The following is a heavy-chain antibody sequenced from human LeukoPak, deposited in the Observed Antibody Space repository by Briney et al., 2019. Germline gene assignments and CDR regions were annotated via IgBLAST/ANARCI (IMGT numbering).Heavy chain of an antibody. CDR1: GFSFSKYW. V-gene: IGHV3-7*01. Sequence: GGSLRLSCAASGFSFSKYWMTWVRHAPGKGLEGVATIKQCGSENYYVASVKGRFTISRDNAKNSVHLQMNSLRAEDTAVYFCARDLSCYFDSRGYLLSYWGQGTLVTVSS. D-gene: IGHD3-22*01. J-gene: IGHJ4*02. CDR3: ARDLSCYFDSRGYLLSY. CDR2: IKQCGSEN.